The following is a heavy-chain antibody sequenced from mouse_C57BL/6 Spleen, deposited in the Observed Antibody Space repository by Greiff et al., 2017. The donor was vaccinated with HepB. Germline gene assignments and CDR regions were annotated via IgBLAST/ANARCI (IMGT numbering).Heavy chain of an antibody. Sequence: HLVESGPELVKPGASVKISCKASGYSFTDYNMNWVKQSNGKSLEWIGVINPNYGTTSYNQKFKGKATLTVDKSSSTAYMQLNSLTSEDSAVYYCARRITTVVDYYAMDYWGQGTSVTVSS. CDR3: ARRITTVVDYYAMDY. J-gene: IGHJ4*01. D-gene: IGHD1-1*01. V-gene: IGHV1-39*01. CDR2: INPNYGTT. CDR1: GYSFTDYN.